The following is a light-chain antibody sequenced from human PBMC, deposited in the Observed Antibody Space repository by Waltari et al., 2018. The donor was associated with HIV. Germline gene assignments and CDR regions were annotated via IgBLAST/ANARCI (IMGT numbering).Light chain of an antibody. V-gene: IGLV7-46*02. CDR1: TGPVSYSYT. J-gene: IGLJ2*01. CDR2: DRN. CDR3: LVYYVSGRPV. Sequence: QAEVTQEPSVTVSPGGTVTLTCASSTGPVSYSYTPYWFQQKPGQAPRTLIDDRNKTHWWTPDRFSGSLFGGKAALTILGAQPEDEADYYCLVYYVSGRPVFGGGTKLTVL.